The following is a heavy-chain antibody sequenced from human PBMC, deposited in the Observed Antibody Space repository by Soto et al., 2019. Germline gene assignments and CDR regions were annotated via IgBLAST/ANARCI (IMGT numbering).Heavy chain of an antibody. Sequence: EVQLVESGGGLVKPAESLRLSCVGSGFTLSAYNISWVSQAPGKGLEWVSSISTRSQYIYQPVSMKGRVTISRDDAKNSVYLQMNGLRADDTAVYYCSTRPEVGVRGGFWGQGTLVTVSS. CDR2: ISTRSQYI. J-gene: IGHJ4*02. D-gene: IGHD3-3*01. V-gene: IGHV3-21*01. CDR1: GFTLSAYN. CDR3: STRPEVGVRGGF.